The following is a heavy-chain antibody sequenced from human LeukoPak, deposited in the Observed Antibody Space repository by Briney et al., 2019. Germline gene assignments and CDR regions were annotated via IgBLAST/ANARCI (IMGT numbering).Heavy chain of an antibody. D-gene: IGHD2-2*01. J-gene: IGHJ4*02. CDR1: GGSITSNSYY. V-gene: IGHV4-39*07. CDR3: ARERREQLLPPYTRSVTYFDY. Sequence: SETLSLTCTVSGGSITSNSYYWGWIRQPPGKGLEWIGSITYSGSTYYNPSLKRRVTISIDTSKNRFSLKLSSVTAADTAVYYCARERREQLLPPYTRSVTYFDYWGQGTLVTVSS. CDR2: ITYSGST.